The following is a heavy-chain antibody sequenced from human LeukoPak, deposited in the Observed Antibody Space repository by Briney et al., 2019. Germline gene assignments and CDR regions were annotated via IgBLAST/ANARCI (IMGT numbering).Heavy chain of an antibody. J-gene: IGHJ3*02. CDR1: AFTFSGYS. CDR3: ARVGYDYNWYDAFDI. V-gene: IGHV3-30*04. D-gene: IGHD1-1*01. Sequence: KAGGSLRLSCVVSAFTFSGYSMHWVRQAPGKGLEWVAFISHDGSNKYCADSLKGRFTISRDSSKNTLFLQMNSLRPEDTAVYYCARVGYDYNWYDAFDIWGQGTMVTVSS. CDR2: ISHDGSNK.